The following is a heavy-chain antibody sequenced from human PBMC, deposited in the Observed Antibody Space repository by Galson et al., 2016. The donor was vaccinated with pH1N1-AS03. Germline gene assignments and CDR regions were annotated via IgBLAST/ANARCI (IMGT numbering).Heavy chain of an antibody. CDR3: ARDLLNYYINSGSNAPGY. V-gene: IGHV3-11*01. J-gene: IGHJ1*01. D-gene: IGHD3-10*01. CDR1: GFTLSDYY. CDR2: ISSAGKTT. Sequence: SLRPPCATSGFTLSDYYMSWIRQTPGKGLEGIAYISSAGKTTYHGASLKGRFTISRDNARNSLYLQMNRLRADDTAVYYCARDLLNYYINSGSNAPGYWGLGTLVTVSS.